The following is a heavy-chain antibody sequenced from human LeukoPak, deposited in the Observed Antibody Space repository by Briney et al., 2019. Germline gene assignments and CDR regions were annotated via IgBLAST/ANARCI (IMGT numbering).Heavy chain of an antibody. D-gene: IGHD2-15*01. J-gene: IGHJ3*02. V-gene: IGHV3-53*01. CDR3: ARDCSGGSCYHADAFDI. CDR2: IYSGGNT. CDR1: GFIFSSYW. Sequence: GGSLRLSCAASGFIFSSYWMSWVRQAPGKGLEWVSVIYSGGNTFYADSVKGRFTISRDNSKNTLYLQMNSLRAEDTAVYYCARDCSGGSCYHADAFDIWGQGTMVTVSS.